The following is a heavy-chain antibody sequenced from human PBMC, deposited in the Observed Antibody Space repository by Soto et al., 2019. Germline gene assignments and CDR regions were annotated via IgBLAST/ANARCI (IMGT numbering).Heavy chain of an antibody. Sequence: PSETLSLTCTVSGGSISSGGYYWSWIRQHPGKGLEWIGYIYNSGSTYYNPSLKSRVTITVDTSKNQFSLKLSSVTAAVTAVYYCARNSDCSSTSCPENWFDPWGQGTLVTVSS. CDR1: GGSISSGGYY. J-gene: IGHJ5*02. CDR3: ARNSDCSSTSCPENWFDP. CDR2: IYNSGST. V-gene: IGHV4-31*03. D-gene: IGHD2-2*01.